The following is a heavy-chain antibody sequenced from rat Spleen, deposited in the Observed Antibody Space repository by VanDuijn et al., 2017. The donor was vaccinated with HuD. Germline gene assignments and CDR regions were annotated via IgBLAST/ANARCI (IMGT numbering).Heavy chain of an antibody. V-gene: IGHV5S13*01. CDR3: ARPTTGIPFNY. D-gene: IGHD1-9*01. Sequence: EVQLVESGGGLVQPGRSLKLSCAASGFSFGDYAMAWVRQAPKKGLEWVASITNAAGKVYYPDSVKGRFTISRDTAQNILYLQMNSPRSEDTAIYYCARPTTGIPFNYWGQGVMVTVSS. J-gene: IGHJ2*01. CDR1: GFSFGDYA. CDR2: ITNAAGKV.